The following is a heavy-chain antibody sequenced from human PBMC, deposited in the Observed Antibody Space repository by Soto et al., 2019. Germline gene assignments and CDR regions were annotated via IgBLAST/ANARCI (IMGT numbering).Heavy chain of an antibody. V-gene: IGHV4-59*08. D-gene: IGHD6-13*01. J-gene: IGHJ5*02. CDR2: IYYSGST. CDR3: ARAKAPLYSSSWYWFDP. CDR1: GGSISSYY. Sequence: QVQLQESGPGLVKPSETLSLTCTVSGGSISSYYWSWIRQPPGNGLEWIGYIYYSGSTNYNPSLKSRVTISVDTSKNQFSPKLSSVTAADTAVYYCARAKAPLYSSSWYWFDPWGQGTLVTVSS.